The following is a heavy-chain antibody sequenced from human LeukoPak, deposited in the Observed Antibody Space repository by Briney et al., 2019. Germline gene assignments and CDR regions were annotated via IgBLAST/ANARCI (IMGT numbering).Heavy chain of an antibody. J-gene: IGHJ5*02. Sequence: ASVKVSCKASGYTFTSYGISWVRQAPGQGLEWMGWISAYNGNTNYAQKLQGRVTMTTDTSTSTAYMELRSLRSDDTAVYYCARAIGYRPGHLGVFNWFDPWGQGTLVTVSS. CDR2: ISAYNGNT. CDR1: GYTFTSYG. CDR3: ARAIGYRPGHLGVFNWFDP. V-gene: IGHV1-18*01. D-gene: IGHD3-16*01.